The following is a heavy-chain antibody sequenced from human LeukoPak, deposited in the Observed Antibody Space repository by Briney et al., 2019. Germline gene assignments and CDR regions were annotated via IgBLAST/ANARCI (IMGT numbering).Heavy chain of an antibody. V-gene: IGHV3-33*05. CDR1: PSPFTHYA. D-gene: IGHD1-26*01. J-gene: IGHJ6*02. CDR2: ISYDVRNI. Sequence: GRSLRLSCTVSPSPFTHYAFQWVRQTPGKGLEWVAGISYDVRNIFYGDSVKGRFTIARDNSKNSVYLEMNRLRADDTAVYYCARRLVAPGKVDYYYGMDVWGQGTTVTVSS. CDR3: ARRLVAPGKVDYYYGMDV.